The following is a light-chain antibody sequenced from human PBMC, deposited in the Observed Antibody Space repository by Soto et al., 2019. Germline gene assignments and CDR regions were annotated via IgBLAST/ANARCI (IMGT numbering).Light chain of an antibody. CDR1: QSVSSTY. CDR3: QQYGGSPRT. CDR2: GAS. V-gene: IGKV3-20*01. J-gene: IGKJ1*01. Sequence: EIVLTQSPGTLSLSPGERATLSCRASQSVSSTYLAWYQQRPGQAPRLLIYGASSRATGIPERFSGSGSGTDCTLTISRLEPEDFAVYYCQQYGGSPRTFGQGTKVEIK.